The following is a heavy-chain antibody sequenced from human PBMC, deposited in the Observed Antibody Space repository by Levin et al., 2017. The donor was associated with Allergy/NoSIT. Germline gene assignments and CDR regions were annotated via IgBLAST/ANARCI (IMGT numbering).Heavy chain of an antibody. CDR2: IGTVFGDT. CDR3: ARGRLYGLNQRDGGDVFEI. J-gene: IGHJ3*02. D-gene: IGHD4-23*01. Sequence: QPGGSLRLSCAASGFTFSSYDMHWVRQATGKGLEWVSAIGTVFGDTYYSGSVKGRFTISRDNAKNSMYLQMNSLRAGDTAVYYCARGRLYGLNQRDGGDVFEIWGQGTLVTVSS. V-gene: IGHV3-13*01. CDR1: GFTFSSYD.